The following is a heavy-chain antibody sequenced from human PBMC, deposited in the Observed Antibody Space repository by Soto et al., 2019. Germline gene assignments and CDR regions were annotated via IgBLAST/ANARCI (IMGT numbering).Heavy chain of an antibody. CDR1: GGSFKSGSYS. CDR3: ARGMFLYYYFDY. CDR2: INHSGST. D-gene: IGHD2-2*02. J-gene: IGHJ4*02. V-gene: IGHV4-34*01. Sequence: SETLSLTCTVSGGSFKSGSYSWSWIRQPPGKGLEWIGEINHSGSTNYNPSLKSRVTISVDTSKNQFSLKLSSVTAADTAVYYCARGMFLYYYFDYWGQGTLVTVSS.